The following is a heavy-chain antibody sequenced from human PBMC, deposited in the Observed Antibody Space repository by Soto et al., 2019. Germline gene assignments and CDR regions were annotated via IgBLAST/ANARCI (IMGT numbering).Heavy chain of an antibody. CDR1: GFTFSSYS. D-gene: IGHD6-13*01. CDR3: AKCRGTAVAGTGAFDI. V-gene: IGHV3-30*18. J-gene: IGHJ3*02. Sequence: GGSLRLSCAASGFTFSSYSMHWVRQAPGKGLEWVAVISYDGSNEYYADSVKGLFTISRDNSKNTLYLQMNSLRTEDTAVYYCAKCRGTAVAGTGAFDIWGQGTMVTVSS. CDR2: ISYDGSNE.